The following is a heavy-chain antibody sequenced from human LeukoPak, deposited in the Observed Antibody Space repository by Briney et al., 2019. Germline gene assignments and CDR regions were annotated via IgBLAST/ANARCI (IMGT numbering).Heavy chain of an antibody. Sequence: GGSLRLSCAASGFTFNTNWMHWVSQAPGKGLVWVSCINGDGSTTTYADSVKGRFTISRDNAKNTVYLQINNLRAEDTAVYYCARDRYYVPDNWGQGTLVTVSS. CDR1: GFTFNTNW. CDR3: ARDRYYVPDN. D-gene: IGHD3-10*02. V-gene: IGHV3-74*01. CDR2: INGDGSTT. J-gene: IGHJ4*02.